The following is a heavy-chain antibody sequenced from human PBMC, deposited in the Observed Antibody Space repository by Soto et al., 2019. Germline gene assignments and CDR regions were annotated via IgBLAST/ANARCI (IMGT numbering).Heavy chain of an antibody. Sequence: SETLSLTCNVSGGSISGYYWSWIRQPPGKGLEYIGYIYYRESTNYNPSLESRVTMSVDTSRNQFSLKVNSVTAADTAVYYCARQPMLPFSYALAVWGQGTTVTVSS. CDR3: ARQPMLPFSYALAV. D-gene: IGHD2-15*01. J-gene: IGHJ6*02. CDR1: GGSISGYY. CDR2: IYYREST. V-gene: IGHV4-59*01.